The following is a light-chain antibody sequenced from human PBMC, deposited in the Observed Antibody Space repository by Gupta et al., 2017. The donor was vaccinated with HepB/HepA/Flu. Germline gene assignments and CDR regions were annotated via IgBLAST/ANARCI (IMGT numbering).Light chain of an antibody. V-gene: IGKV1-33*01. CDR1: QDISNY. CDR2: DAS. CDR3: QQDDNPMFT. J-gene: IGKJ3*01. Sequence: DIQMTQSPSSLSASVGDRVTITCQASQDISNYLNWYQQKAGKAPKLLIYDASNLETGVPSRFSGSGSGTDFAFSISSLQPEDVATYYCQQDDNPMFTFGHGTKVDIK.